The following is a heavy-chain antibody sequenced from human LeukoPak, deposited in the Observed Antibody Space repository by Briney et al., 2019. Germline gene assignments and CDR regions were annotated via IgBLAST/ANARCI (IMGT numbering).Heavy chain of an antibody. CDR3: ARAVDYGDFYPSPFDY. CDR2: IYSGGST. V-gene: IGHV3-66*01. D-gene: IGHD4-17*01. CDR1: GFTVSSNY. Sequence: PGVSLRLSCAASGFTVSSNYMSWVRQAPGKGLEWVSVIYSGGSTYYADSVKGRFTISRGNSKNTLYLQMNSLRAEDTAVYYCARAVDYGDFYPSPFDYWGQGTLVTVSS. J-gene: IGHJ4*02.